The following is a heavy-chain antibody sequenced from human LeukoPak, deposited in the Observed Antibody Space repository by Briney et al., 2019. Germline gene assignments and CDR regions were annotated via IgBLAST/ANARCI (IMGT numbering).Heavy chain of an antibody. Sequence: PGGPLRLSCAASGFTFSSYGVHWVREAPGKGLEGVAGISDDVSNKDYADSVKARFTFSRDNSKTTLYLHMDSLRAADTVVYYCAKDGASGSGCLDYWGQRTLVTVSS. CDR1: GFTFSSYG. V-gene: IGHV3-30*18. D-gene: IGHD3-10*01. CDR3: AKDGASGSGCLDY. CDR2: ISDDVSNK. J-gene: IGHJ4*01.